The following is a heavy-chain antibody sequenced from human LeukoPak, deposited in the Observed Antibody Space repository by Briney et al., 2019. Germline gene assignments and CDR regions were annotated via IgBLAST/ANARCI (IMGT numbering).Heavy chain of an antibody. D-gene: IGHD3-22*01. V-gene: IGHV3-11*04. J-gene: IGHJ4*02. Sequence: PGGSLRLSCAASGFTFSDYYMSWIRKAPGKGLEWVSYISSSGSTIYYADSVKGRFTISRDNAKNSLYLQMNSLRAEDTAVYYCARVAYYYDSSGYYYFDYWGQGTLVTVSS. CDR2: ISSSGSTI. CDR3: ARVAYYYDSSGYYYFDY. CDR1: GFTFSDYY.